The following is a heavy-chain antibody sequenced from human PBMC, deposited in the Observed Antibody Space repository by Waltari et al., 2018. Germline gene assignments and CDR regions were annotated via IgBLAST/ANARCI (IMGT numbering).Heavy chain of an antibody. Sequence: QVQLQESGPGLVKPSQTPSLPCTVSGGSIDSGSYYWSWSRQPAGKGLEWIGRIYTSGSTNYNPSLKSRVTISVDTSKNQFSLNLSSVTAADTAVYYCVRGPLLSKVDYWGQGTLVTVSS. CDR3: VRGPLLSKVDY. CDR2: IYTSGST. V-gene: IGHV4-61*02. J-gene: IGHJ4*02. D-gene: IGHD1-26*01. CDR1: GGSIDSGSYY.